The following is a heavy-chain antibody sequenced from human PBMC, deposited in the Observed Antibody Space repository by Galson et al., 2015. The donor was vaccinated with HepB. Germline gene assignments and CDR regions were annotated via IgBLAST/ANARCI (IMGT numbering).Heavy chain of an antibody. CDR3: AKATGDWNRGQFDC. Sequence: SLRLSCAASGFTFSNHAMSWVRQTPGKGLEWVAATSGSGATTYYADSVRGRFAISRDNSKNTLYLQMNSLRAEDTAIYYCAKATGDWNRGQFDCWGQGTLVTVSS. J-gene: IGHJ4*02. CDR2: TSGSGATT. V-gene: IGHV3-23*01. CDR1: GFTFSNHA. D-gene: IGHD1-1*01.